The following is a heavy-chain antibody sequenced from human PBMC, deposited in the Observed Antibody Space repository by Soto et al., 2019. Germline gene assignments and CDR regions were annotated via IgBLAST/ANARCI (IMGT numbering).Heavy chain of an antibody. CDR1: GFSLTTSGVG. Sequence: QITLNESGPTVVKPTETLTLTCTFSGFSLTTSGVGVGWVRQSPGKAPEWLAFIYWDDDKRYSTSLKSRLTITTDTSQNQVVLTLARVDPADTATYYCAHRVLRAVFGLVTTTAIYFDFWGQGTPVVVSS. J-gene: IGHJ4*02. V-gene: IGHV2-5*02. CDR3: AHRVLRAVFGLVTTTAIYFDF. D-gene: IGHD3-3*01. CDR2: IYWDDDK.